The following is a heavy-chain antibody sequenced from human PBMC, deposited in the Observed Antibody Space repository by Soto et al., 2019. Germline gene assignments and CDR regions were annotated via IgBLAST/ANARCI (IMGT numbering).Heavy chain of an antibody. CDR1: GGSISSGGYY. J-gene: IGHJ3*02. V-gene: IGHV4-31*03. CDR3: ARSPLTYDYVRQTWSEVGDSFDI. D-gene: IGHD3-16*01. CDR2: IYYSGST. Sequence: SETLSLTCTVSGGSISSGGYYWSWIRQHPGKGLEWIGYIYYSGSTYYNPSLKSRVTISVDTSKNQFSLKLSSVTAADTAVYYCARSPLTYDYVRQTWSEVGDSFDIWGRGTLVTVSS.